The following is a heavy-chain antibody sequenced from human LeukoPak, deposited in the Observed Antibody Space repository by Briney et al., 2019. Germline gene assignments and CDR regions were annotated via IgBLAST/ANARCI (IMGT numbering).Heavy chain of an antibody. Sequence: KTSETLSLTCAVSGGSITTYYWTWIRQPPGQALEWICYIYYTGNTKYNPSLESRVIMSIDTSKNEFSLKIYSVNAADTAVYFCASGSVVTALDQWGQGTLVTVSS. CDR2: IYYTGNT. V-gene: IGHV4-59*01. CDR3: ASGSVVTALDQ. J-gene: IGHJ4*02. D-gene: IGHD2-21*02. CDR1: GGSITTYY.